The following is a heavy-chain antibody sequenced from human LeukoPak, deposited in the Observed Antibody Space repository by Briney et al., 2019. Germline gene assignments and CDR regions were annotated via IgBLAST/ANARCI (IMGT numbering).Heavy chain of an antibody. D-gene: IGHD2-21*02. J-gene: IGHJ3*02. CDR2: ISYDGSNK. CDR3: ARERLLRAFDI. CDR1: GFTFSSYT. V-gene: IGHV3-30-3*01. Sequence: GGSLRLSCAASGFTFSSYTMHWVRQAPGKGLEWVAVISYDGSNKYYADSVKGRFTISRDNSKNTLYLQMNSLRAEDTAVYYCARERLLRAFDIWGQGTMVTVSS.